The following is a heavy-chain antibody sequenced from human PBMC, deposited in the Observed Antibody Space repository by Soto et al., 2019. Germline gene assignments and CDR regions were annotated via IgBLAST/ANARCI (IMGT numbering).Heavy chain of an antibody. CDR2: ITSSSSYI. D-gene: IGHD3-22*01. CDR3: VRARSTDSRPDY. V-gene: IGHV3-21*01. CDR1: GFTFSLYS. Sequence: EVQLVESGGGLVKPGGSLRLSCAASGFTFSLYSMIWVRQAPGKGLEWVASITSSSSYIYYEDSLKGRFTISGDNAKNSLFLQLDSLRAEDTAVYFCVRARSTDSRPDYWGQGTLVTVSS. J-gene: IGHJ4*02.